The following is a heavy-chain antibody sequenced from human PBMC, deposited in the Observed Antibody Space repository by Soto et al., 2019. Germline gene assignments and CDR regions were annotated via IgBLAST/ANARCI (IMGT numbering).Heavy chain of an antibody. CDR3: ACELDGYSSGLYSY. V-gene: IGHV1-18*01. CDR1: GYTFTSSG. J-gene: IGHJ4*01. Sequence: ASVKVSCKASGYTFTSSGISWVRQAPGQGLEWMGWISAYNGNTNYAQKLQGRVTMTTDTSTSTAYMELRSLRSDDTAVYYCACELDGYSSGLYSYSSQRTLDPVSS. CDR2: ISAYNGNT. D-gene: IGHD6-19*01.